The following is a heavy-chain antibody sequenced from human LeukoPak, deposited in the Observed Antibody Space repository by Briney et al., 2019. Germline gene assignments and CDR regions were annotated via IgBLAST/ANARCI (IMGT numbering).Heavy chain of an antibody. V-gene: IGHV3-21*01. CDR1: GFTFSSYS. CDR2: ISSSSSYI. Sequence: GGSLRLSCAASGFTFSSYSMNWVRQAPGKGLEWVSSISSSSSYIYYADSVKGRFTISRDNAKNSLYLQMNSLRAEDTAVYYCARGDCSSTSCYSQEPFWGQGTLVTVSS. J-gene: IGHJ4*02. CDR3: ARGDCSSTSCYSQEPF. D-gene: IGHD2-2*01.